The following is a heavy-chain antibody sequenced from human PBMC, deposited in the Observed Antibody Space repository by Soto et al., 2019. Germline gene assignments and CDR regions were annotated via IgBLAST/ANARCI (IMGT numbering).Heavy chain of an antibody. V-gene: IGHV4-31*03. Sequence: SETLSLTCTVSGGSISSGYYWSWIRQYPGKGLEWIGYIYYSGNTYYNPSLKSRVSISLDTSKSQFSLKFDSVTAADTAVYYCARALGDYVWGSTYYFDYWGQGTLGTVSS. J-gene: IGHJ4*02. CDR3: ARALGDYVWGSTYYFDY. D-gene: IGHD3-16*01. CDR2: IYYSGNT. CDR1: GGSISSGYY.